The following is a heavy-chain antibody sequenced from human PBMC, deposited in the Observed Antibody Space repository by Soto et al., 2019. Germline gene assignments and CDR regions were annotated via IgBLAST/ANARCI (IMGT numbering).Heavy chain of an antibody. CDR2: IIPIFGTA. CDR3: ARDKWHTAGFYY. CDR1: GGTFSSYA. V-gene: IGHV1-69*06. Sequence: ASVKVSCKASGGTFSSYAISWVRQAPGQGLEWMGGIIPIFGTANYAQKFQGRVTITADNSTSTAYMELSSMRSEDTAVYYCARDKWHTAGFYYWAQGTLVTVSS. D-gene: IGHD5-18*01. J-gene: IGHJ4*02.